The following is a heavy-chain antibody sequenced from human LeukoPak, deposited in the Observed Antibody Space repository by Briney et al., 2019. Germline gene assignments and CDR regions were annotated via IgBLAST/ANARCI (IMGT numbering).Heavy chain of an antibody. CDR3: AKEDSGSYYRGADF. D-gene: IGHD1-26*01. V-gene: IGHV3-23*01. CDR2: ITGSGTTR. CDR1: GFTFSSYA. Sequence: PGGFLRLSCAASGFTFSSYAMSWVRQAPGQGLEWVSAITGSGTTRFYADSVKGRFTISRDNSKNTLYLQMNSLRAEDSAAYYCAKEDSGSYYRGADFWGQGTLVTVSS. J-gene: IGHJ4*02.